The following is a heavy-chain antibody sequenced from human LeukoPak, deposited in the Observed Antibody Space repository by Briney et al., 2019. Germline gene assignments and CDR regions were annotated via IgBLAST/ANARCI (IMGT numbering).Heavy chain of an antibody. V-gene: IGHV3-30*18. CDR2: ISYDGSNK. D-gene: IGHD3-16*02. CDR1: GFTFSSYG. CDR3: AKGPTQTESPYDYVWGSYRPPYYGMDV. J-gene: IGHJ6*02. Sequence: GGSLRLSCAASGFTFSSYGMHWVRQAPGKGLEWVAVISYDGSNKYYADSVKGRFTISRDNSKNTLYLQMNSLRAEDTAVYYCAKGPTQTESPYDYVWGSYRPPYYGMDVWGQGTTVTVSS.